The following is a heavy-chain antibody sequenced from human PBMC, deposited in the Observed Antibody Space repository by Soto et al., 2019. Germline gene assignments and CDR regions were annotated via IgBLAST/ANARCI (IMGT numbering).Heavy chain of an antibody. CDR2: ISGSGVTT. CDR1: GFTFSSYA. J-gene: IGHJ6*02. CDR3: VISMIRGSSRMDV. D-gene: IGHD3-10*01. V-gene: IGHV3-23*01. Sequence: VLLLESGGGLVHHGGSLRLSFAASGFTFSSYAMSWSRQDPGKGLEWFSGISGSGVTTYYADSVKGRFTISRDNSKNTLYLQMNSLRAEDTAVYYCVISMIRGSSRMDVLGQGTTVTVSS.